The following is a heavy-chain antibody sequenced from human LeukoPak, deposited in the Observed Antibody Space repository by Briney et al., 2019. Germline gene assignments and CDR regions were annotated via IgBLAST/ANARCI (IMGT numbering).Heavy chain of an antibody. V-gene: IGHV5-51*01. CDR2: IYPGDSDT. D-gene: IGHD2-2*01. CDR3: ARSYCSSTSCPRDFDY. J-gene: IGHJ4*02. Sequence: GESLKISCKGSGYSFTSYWIGWVRQMPGKGLEWMGIIYPGDSDTRYSPSFQGQVTISADKSISTAYLQWSSLRASDTAMYYCARSYCSSTSCPRDFDYWGQGTLVTVSS. CDR1: GYSFTSYW.